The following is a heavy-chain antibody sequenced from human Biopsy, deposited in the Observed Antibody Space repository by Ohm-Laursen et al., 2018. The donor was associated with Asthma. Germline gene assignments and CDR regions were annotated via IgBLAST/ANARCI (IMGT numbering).Heavy chain of an antibody. CDR2: ISYGGKT. J-gene: IGHJ6*02. CDR1: GGSMTPTSHY. V-gene: IGHV4-39*01. CDR3: ARRITIFGVVQKDHGMDA. Sequence: SDTLSLTCVVSGGSMTPTSHYWDWIRQAPGKGLEWIGYISYGGKTSYNPSLKNRVTISRDTSKNQFSLRLTSVTAADTAVYFYARRITIFGVVQKDHGMDAWGQGTTVIVSS. D-gene: IGHD3-3*01.